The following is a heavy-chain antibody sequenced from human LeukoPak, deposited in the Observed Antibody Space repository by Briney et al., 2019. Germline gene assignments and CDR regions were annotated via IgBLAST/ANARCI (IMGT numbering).Heavy chain of an antibody. CDR2: MNPNSGNT. Sequence: GASVKVSCKASGYTFTSYDINWVRQATGQGLEWMGWMNPNSGNTGYAQKFQGGVTMTRNTSISTAYMELSSLRSEDTAVYYCARKQTIRASWFDPWGQGTLVTVSS. D-gene: IGHD1-14*01. CDR3: ARKQTIRASWFDP. J-gene: IGHJ5*02. V-gene: IGHV1-8*01. CDR1: GYTFTSYD.